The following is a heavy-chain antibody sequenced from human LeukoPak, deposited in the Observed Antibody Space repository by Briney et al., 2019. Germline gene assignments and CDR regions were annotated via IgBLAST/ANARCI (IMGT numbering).Heavy chain of an antibody. V-gene: IGHV4-59*08. Sequence: KPSETLSLTCTVSGGSISSYYWSWIRQPPGKGLEWIGYIYYSGSTNYNPSLKSRVTISVDTSKNQFSLKLSSVTAADTAVYYCARHSSGWYGTNFDYWGQGTLVTVSS. CDR3: ARHSSGWYGTNFDY. J-gene: IGHJ4*02. CDR2: IYYSGST. CDR1: GGSISSYY. D-gene: IGHD6-19*01.